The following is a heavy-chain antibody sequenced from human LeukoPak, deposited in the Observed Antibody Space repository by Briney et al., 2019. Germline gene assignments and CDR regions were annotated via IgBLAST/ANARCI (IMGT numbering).Heavy chain of an antibody. V-gene: IGHV1-8*01. J-gene: IGHJ4*02. CDR1: GYTFTSYD. CDR2: MYPNSGNT. D-gene: IGHD2-2*01. CDR3: ARGRKVPAARQRCGDY. Sequence: ASVTVSCKASGYTFTSYDINWVRQATGQGLEWMGWMYPNSGNTGYAQKFQGRVTMTRNTSISTAYMELSSLRSEDTAVYYCARGRKVPAARQRCGDYWGQGTLVTVSS.